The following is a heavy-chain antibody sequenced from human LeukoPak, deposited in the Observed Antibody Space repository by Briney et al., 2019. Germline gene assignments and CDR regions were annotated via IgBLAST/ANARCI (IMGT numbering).Heavy chain of an antibody. CDR3: ARCLAAAYAFDI. CDR2: IYPGDSDT. CDR1: GYRFTSYW. J-gene: IGHJ3*02. V-gene: IGHV5-51*01. Sequence: GESLKISCKGSGYRFTSYWIAWARQMPGKGLEWMGIIYPGDSDTRYSPSFQGQVTISADKSISTAYLQWSSLKASDTAMYYCARCLAAAYAFDIWGQGTMVTVSS. D-gene: IGHD6-13*01.